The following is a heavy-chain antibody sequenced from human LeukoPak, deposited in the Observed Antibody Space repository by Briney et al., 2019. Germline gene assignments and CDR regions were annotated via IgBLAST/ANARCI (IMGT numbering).Heavy chain of an antibody. J-gene: IGHJ4*02. CDR3: ARDDYYDSSGYYYSSDY. Sequence: SGGSLRLSCASSGFIFSSYSMNWVAQPPGKGLEWVSSISSRSSYIYYADSVKGRFTISRDSAKNSLYLQMNSLRAEDTAVYYCARDDYYDSSGYYYSSDYWGQGTLVTVSS. CDR2: ISSRSSYI. CDR1: GFIFSSYS. V-gene: IGHV3-21*01. D-gene: IGHD3-22*01.